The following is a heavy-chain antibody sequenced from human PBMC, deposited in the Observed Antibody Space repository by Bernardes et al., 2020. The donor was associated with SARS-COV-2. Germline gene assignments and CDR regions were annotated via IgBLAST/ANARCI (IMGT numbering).Heavy chain of an antibody. D-gene: IGHD3-16*02. Sequence: SETLSLTCTVSGASVTSRSYYWTWIRQPPGKALEWIGYVYYTESSEYNPSLKSRVSLSVDTAKNEVSLSLKSVTAADTAVYYCARVAFGGVLVTENQHWGRGTRVTVSS. CDR2: VYYTESS. CDR3: ARVAFGGVLVTENQH. V-gene: IGHV4-61*01. CDR1: GASVTSRSYY. J-gene: IGHJ1*01.